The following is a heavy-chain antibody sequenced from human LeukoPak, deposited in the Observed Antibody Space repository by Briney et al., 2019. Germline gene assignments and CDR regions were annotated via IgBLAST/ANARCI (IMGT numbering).Heavy chain of an antibody. V-gene: IGHV4-59*01. D-gene: IGHD2-2*01. CDR1: GGSISSFY. CDR2: ISYSETT. Sequence: SETLSLTCTVSGGSISSFYWSWIRQPPGKGLEYIGYISYSETTSYNPSLMSRVTISLDTSKNQFSLKLTSVTAADTAMYYCARQFCTSTSCYGADAFAIWGQGTMVMVSS. J-gene: IGHJ3*02. CDR3: ARQFCTSTSCYGADAFAI.